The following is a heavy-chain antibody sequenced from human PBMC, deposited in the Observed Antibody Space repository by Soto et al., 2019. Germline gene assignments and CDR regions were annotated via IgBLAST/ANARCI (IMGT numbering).Heavy chain of an antibody. CDR2: IIPIFGSA. Sequence: QVQLVQSGAEVKKPGSSVKVSCKASGGTFSSYAISWVRQAPGQGLEWMGGIIPIFGSANYAQKFQGRVTITADKATSTGYIELSSLRSEDTAVYYCARSFGSGGRQFAPWGQGTLVTFSS. J-gene: IGHJ5*02. D-gene: IGHD2-15*01. V-gene: IGHV1-69*06. CDR1: GGTFSSYA. CDR3: ARSFGSGGRQFAP.